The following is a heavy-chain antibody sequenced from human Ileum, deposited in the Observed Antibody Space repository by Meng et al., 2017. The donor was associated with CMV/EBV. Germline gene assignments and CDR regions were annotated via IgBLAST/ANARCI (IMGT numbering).Heavy chain of an antibody. J-gene: IGHJ4*02. CDR3: TEASLRDCGFGSGHGIDY. CDR2: LYSGDGST. D-gene: IGHD2-21*01. CDR1: GSIFSCYA. V-gene: IGHV3-23*03. Sequence: SLNSSWAASGSIFSCYAICWGRQAQGGGLELVPVLYSGDGSTYYVDSVKGRFTIYSNNSKNTLNLQMNSLRAEDTVIYYCTEASLRDCGFGSGHGIDYWGQGTLVTVSS.